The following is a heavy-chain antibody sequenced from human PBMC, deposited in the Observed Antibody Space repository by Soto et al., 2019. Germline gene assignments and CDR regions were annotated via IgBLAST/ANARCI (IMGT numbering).Heavy chain of an antibody. CDR3: AKDGRFGYSYGPGYYYYYGMDV. CDR2: ISYDGSNK. CDR1: GFTFSTYG. V-gene: IGHV3-30*18. D-gene: IGHD5-18*01. J-gene: IGHJ6*02. Sequence: GGSLRLSCAASGFTFSTYGMHWVRQAPGKGLEWVAVISYDGSNKYYADSVKGRFTISRDNSENTLYLQMNSLRAEDTAVYYCAKDGRFGYSYGPGYYYYYGMDVWGQGTTVTVSS.